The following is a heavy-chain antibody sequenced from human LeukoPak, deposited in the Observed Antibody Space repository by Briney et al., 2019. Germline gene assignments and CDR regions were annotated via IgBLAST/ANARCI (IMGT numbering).Heavy chain of an antibody. CDR1: GGSICSGSYY. D-gene: IGHD2-2*01. V-gene: IGHV4-61*02. CDR3: AREKGYCSSASCDYYYYYMDV. CDR2: IYTSGST. Sequence: SETLSLTCTVSGGSICSGSYYWSWIRQPAGKGLEWIGRIYTSGSTNYNPSLKSRVTISVDTSKNQVSLSLNSVTAADTAVYYCAREKGYCSSASCDYYYYYMDVWGQGTTVIVSS. J-gene: IGHJ6*03.